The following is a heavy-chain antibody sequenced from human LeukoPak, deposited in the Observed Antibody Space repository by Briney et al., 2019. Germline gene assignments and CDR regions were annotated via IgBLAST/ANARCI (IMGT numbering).Heavy chain of an antibody. CDR1: GYTFTSYY. Sequence: ASVKVSCKASGYTFTSYYIHWVRQAPGQGLEWVGIINPSGDNTNYAQKFQGRVIMTRNISISTAYMELSSLRSEDSAVYYCARVKYNWNDIFENWFDPWGQGTLVTVSS. CDR3: ARVKYNWNDIFENWFDP. J-gene: IGHJ5*02. CDR2: INPSGDNT. V-gene: IGHV1-46*01. D-gene: IGHD1-1*01.